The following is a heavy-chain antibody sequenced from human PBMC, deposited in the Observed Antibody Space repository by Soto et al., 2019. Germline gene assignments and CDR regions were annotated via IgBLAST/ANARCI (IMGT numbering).Heavy chain of an antibody. CDR3: ARDRSWGRGSMVRGVRNWLDP. CDR1: RGSISRGGYY. CDR2: IYYSGST. Sequence: SETLSLTCTVSRGSISRGGYYWSWIRQHPGKGLEWIGYIYYSGSTYYNPSLKSRVTISVDTSKNQFSLKLSSVTAADTAVYYCARDRSWGRGSMVRGVRNWLDPWGKETLATVSS. D-gene: IGHD3-10*01. J-gene: IGHJ5*02. V-gene: IGHV4-31*03.